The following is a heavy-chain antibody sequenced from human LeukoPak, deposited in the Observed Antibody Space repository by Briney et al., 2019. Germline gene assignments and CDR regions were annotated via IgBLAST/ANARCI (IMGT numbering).Heavy chain of an antibody. CDR1: GFTFSSYA. CDR3: ARVSGVEMATIRLWYFDY. J-gene: IGHJ4*02. Sequence: GGSLRLSCAASGFTFSSYAMHWVRQAPGKGLEWVAVISYDGSNKYYADSVKGRFTISRDNSKNTLYLQMNSLRAEDTAVYYCARVSGVEMATIRLWYFDYWGQGTLVTVSS. CDR2: ISYDGSNK. V-gene: IGHV3-30-3*01. D-gene: IGHD5-24*01.